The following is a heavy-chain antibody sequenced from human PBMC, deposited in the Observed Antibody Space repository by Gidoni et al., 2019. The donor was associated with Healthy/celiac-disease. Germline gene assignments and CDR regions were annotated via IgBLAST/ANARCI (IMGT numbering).Heavy chain of an antibody. CDR1: GFPFCNAW. V-gene: IGHV3-15*01. Sequence: EVQLVESGGGLVKPGGSLRLSCAASGFPFCNAWRSWVRQSPGKGLEWSGRIKSKTDGGTTDDAAPVKGRFTISRDESKNTLYLQMNSLKNEDTAVYYCTTDIKVRGVRDYWGQGTLVTVSS. D-gene: IGHD3-10*01. CDR2: IKSKTDGGTT. J-gene: IGHJ4*02. CDR3: TTDIKVRGVRDY.